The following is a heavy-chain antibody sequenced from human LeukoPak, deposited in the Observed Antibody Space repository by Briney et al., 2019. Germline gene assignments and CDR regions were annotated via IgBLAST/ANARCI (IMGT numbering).Heavy chain of an antibody. D-gene: IGHD2-15*01. CDR3: AREKGGGLFDY. CDR2: IGYHGSNK. J-gene: IGHJ4*02. CDR1: GFTFSSYG. V-gene: IGHV3-33*01. Sequence: GGALRLSCAASGFTFSSYGMHWVRQAPGKGLEMVPVIGYHGSNKYAGDSVKGRFTISRDNSQPTLYLQMNSLRAEDTAVYYCAREKGGGLFDYWGQGTLGTVSS.